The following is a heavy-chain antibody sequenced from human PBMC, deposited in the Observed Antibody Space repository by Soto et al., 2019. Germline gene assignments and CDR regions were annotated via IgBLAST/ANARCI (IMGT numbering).Heavy chain of an antibody. D-gene: IGHD2-2*01. CDR1: GFTFSSYS. CDR3: ARDMTYQLLFGGMFDY. Sequence: GASLRLSFASSGFTFSSYSMNWVRQAPGKGLEWVSYISSSSSTIYYADSVKGRFTISRDNAKNSLYLQMNSLRDEDTAVYYCARDMTYQLLFGGMFDYWGQGT. CDR2: ISSSSSTI. J-gene: IGHJ4*02. V-gene: IGHV3-48*02.